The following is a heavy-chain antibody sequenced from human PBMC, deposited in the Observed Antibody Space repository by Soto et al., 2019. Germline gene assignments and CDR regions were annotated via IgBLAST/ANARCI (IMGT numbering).Heavy chain of an antibody. V-gene: IGHV4-39*01. CDR2: IYYSGST. CDR1: GGSISSSSYY. Sequence: NPSETLSLTCTVSGGSISSSSYYWGWIRQPPGKGLEWIGSIYYSGSTYYNPSLKSRVTISVDTSKNQFSLKLSSVTAADTAVYYCARPLSYCGGDCYSNAFDIWGQGTMVTVSS. D-gene: IGHD2-21*02. CDR3: ARPLSYCGGDCYSNAFDI. J-gene: IGHJ3*02.